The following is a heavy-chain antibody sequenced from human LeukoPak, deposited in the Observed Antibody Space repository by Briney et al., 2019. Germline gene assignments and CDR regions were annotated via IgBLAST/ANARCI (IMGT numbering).Heavy chain of an antibody. J-gene: IGHJ5*02. V-gene: IGHV7-4-1*02. CDR3: ARDPYTSSSWYRGRANNWFDP. CDR1: GYTFTSYA. CDR2: INTNTGNP. Sequence: ASVKVSCKASGYTFTSYAMNWVRQAPGQGLEWMGWINTNTGNPTYAQGFTGRFVFSLDTSVSTAYLQISSLKAEDTAVYYCARDPYTSSSWYRGRANNWFDPWGQGTLVTVSS. D-gene: IGHD6-13*01.